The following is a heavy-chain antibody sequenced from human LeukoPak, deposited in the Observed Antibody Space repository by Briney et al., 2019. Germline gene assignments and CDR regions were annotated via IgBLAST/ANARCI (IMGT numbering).Heavy chain of an antibody. CDR1: GGSISSYY. CDR3: ARQGYSYGLYYFDY. Sequence: SETLSLTCTVSGGSISSYYWSWIRQPPGKGLEWIGYIYYSGSTNYNPSLKSRVTISVDTSKNQFSLKLSSVTAADTAVYYCARQGYSYGLYYFDYWGQGTLVTVSS. CDR2: IYYSGST. V-gene: IGHV4-59*08. J-gene: IGHJ4*02. D-gene: IGHD5-18*01.